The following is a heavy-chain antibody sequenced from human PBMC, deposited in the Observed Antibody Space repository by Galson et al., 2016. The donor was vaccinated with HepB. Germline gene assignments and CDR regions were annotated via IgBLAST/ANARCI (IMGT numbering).Heavy chain of an antibody. CDR3: AKSRKSTGGASYNSWQRLGVLGLDAFDF. V-gene: IGHV3-53*01. CDR2: IYTGGST. CDR1: GFTVSRNQ. D-gene: IGHD2-8*02. Sequence: SLRLSCAASGFTVSRNQMTWVRQAPGKGLEWVSVIYTGGSTYYGDSVKGRFTISRDNSKNTLYLQMNSLRAEDTAVYYCAKSRKSTGGASYNSWQRLGVLGLDAFDFWGQGTLVTVSS. J-gene: IGHJ4*02.